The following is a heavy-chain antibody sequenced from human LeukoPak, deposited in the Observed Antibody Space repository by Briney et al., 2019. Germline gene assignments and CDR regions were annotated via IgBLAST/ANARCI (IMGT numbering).Heavy chain of an antibody. D-gene: IGHD2-2*01. CDR3: AKSLGYCSSTSCPFDY. CDR1: GFTFSSYG. V-gene: IGHV3-30*02. Sequence: GGSLRLSCAASGFTFSSYGMHWVRQAPGKGLEWVAFMRYDGSNKYYADSVKGRFTISRDNSKNTLYLQMNSLRAEDTAVYYCAKSLGYCSSTSCPFDYWGQGTLVTVSS. CDR2: MRYDGSNK. J-gene: IGHJ4*02.